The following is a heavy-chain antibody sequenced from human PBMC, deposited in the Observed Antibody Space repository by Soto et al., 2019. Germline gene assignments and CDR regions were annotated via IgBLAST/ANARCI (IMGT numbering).Heavy chain of an antibody. J-gene: IGHJ3*02. V-gene: IGHV4-39*07. CDR3: AREAIAVAGTGRGGNDAFDI. CDR2: IYHSGST. D-gene: IGHD6-19*01. CDR1: GVSISSGGYY. Sequence: SETLSLTCTVSGVSISSGGYYWGWIRQHPGKGLEWIGEIYHSGSTNYNPSLKSRVTISVDKSKNQFSLKLSSVTAADTAVYYCAREAIAVAGTGRGGNDAFDIWGQGTMVTVSS.